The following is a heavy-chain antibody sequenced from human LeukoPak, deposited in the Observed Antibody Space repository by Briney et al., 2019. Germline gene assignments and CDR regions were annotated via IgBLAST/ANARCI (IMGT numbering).Heavy chain of an antibody. D-gene: IGHD4-17*01. J-gene: IGHJ4*02. CDR3: ARHSFYGDYSRPFDY. CDR1: GYSFTSYW. CDR2: IDPSDSYT. V-gene: IGHV5-10-1*01. Sequence: GESLKISCKGSGYSFTSYWISWVRQMPGKGLEWMGRIDPSDSYTNYSPSFQGHVTISADKSISTAYLQWSSLKASDTAMYYCARHSFYGDYSRPFDYWGQGTLVTVSS.